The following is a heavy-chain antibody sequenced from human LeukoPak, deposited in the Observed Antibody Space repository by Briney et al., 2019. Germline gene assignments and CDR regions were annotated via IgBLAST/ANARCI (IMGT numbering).Heavy chain of an antibody. D-gene: IGHD3-16*01. CDR3: VRGRGVKADY. CDR2: TNPNSGGT. V-gene: IGHV1-2*02. Sequence: ASVKVSCKASGYTFTGYYMYWVRQAPGQGLEWMGWTNPNSGGTNYAQKFQGRVTMTRDTSISTACMELSRLRSDDMAVYYCVRGRGVKADYWGQGTLVTVSS. J-gene: IGHJ4*02. CDR1: GYTFTGYY.